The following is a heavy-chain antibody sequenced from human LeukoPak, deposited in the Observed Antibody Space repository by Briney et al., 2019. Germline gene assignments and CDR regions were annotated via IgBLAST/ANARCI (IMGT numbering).Heavy chain of an antibody. Sequence: GGSLRLSCAASGFIFSSYAMSWVRQAPGKGLEWVSTISGSGGSTYYADSVKGRFTISRDNSKNTVYLQMSSLSAEDTAIYYCAKDQGFSYYYLDYWGQGILVTVSS. D-gene: IGHD5-18*01. J-gene: IGHJ4*02. CDR2: ISGSGGST. CDR1: GFIFSSYA. V-gene: IGHV3-23*01. CDR3: AKDQGFSYYYLDY.